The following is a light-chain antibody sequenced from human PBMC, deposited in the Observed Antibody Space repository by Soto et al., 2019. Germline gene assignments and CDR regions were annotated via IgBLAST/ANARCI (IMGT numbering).Light chain of an antibody. J-gene: IGLJ1*01. CDR3: SSYTPTNPYV. V-gene: IGLV2-14*01. CDR1: SSDIGGFNF. Sequence: QSALTQPASVSGSPGQSITISCTGTSSDIGGFNFVSWYQQHPGKAPKLIIYDVSVRPSGVSNRFSGSKSGNTASLTISGLQAEDEADYYCSSYTPTNPYVFGPGTKLTVL. CDR2: DVS.